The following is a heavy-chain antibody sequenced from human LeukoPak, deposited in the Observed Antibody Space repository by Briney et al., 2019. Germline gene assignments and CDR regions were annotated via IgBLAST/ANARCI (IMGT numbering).Heavy chain of an antibody. D-gene: IGHD6-19*01. J-gene: IGHJ4*02. Sequence: GGSLRLCYAASGFTFSDYYMSWIRQAAGKGLEWVSYISSSGSTIYYADSVKGRFTISRDNAKNSLYLQMNSLRAEDTAVYYCARVSPTAVAGPTLFDYWGQGTLVTVSS. CDR2: ISSSGSTI. V-gene: IGHV3-11*01. CDR1: GFTFSDYY. CDR3: ARVSPTAVAGPTLFDY.